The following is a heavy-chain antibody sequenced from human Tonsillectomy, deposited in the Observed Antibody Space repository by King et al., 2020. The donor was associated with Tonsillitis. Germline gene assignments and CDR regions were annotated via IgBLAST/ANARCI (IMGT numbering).Heavy chain of an antibody. V-gene: IGHV5-51*01. CDR3: ASRPDAFDV. CDR2: IYPGDSDT. Sequence: QLVQSGVEVKKPGESLEISCKASGYTFTNYWIGWVRQMPGKGLEWMGIIYPGDSDTRYSPSFQGQVTISADKSVTTAYLQWSSLKASDTAMYYCASRPDAFDVWGQGTMVTVSS. J-gene: IGHJ3*01. CDR1: GYTFTNYW.